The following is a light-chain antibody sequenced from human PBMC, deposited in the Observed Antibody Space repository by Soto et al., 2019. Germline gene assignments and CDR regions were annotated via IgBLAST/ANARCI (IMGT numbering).Light chain of an antibody. CDR1: QSILHTSNNKNY. Sequence: DIVLTQSPESLAVSLGERATINCKSSQSILHTSNNKNYLIWYQQKPGQPPKLLIYWPSTRGSGVPDRFSVSGSETDFTLTISSLQAEDVAVYYCQQYYTTPYTFGQGTRLEIK. J-gene: IGKJ2*01. CDR2: WPS. CDR3: QQYYTTPYT. V-gene: IGKV4-1*01.